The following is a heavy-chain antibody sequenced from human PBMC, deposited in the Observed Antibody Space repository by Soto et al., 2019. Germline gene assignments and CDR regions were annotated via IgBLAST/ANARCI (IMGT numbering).Heavy chain of an antibody. Sequence: ASVKVSCKASGYTFSNYYMHWVRQAPGQGLEWMGWINANSGGTTYAQKFQGRVTMTRDTSISTAYMELSRLSSDDTAIYYCARLQIEVAGTNWGQGTLVTVSS. CDR3: ARLQIEVAGTN. CDR2: INANSGGT. D-gene: IGHD6-19*01. V-gene: IGHV1-2*02. J-gene: IGHJ4*02. CDR1: GYTFSNYY.